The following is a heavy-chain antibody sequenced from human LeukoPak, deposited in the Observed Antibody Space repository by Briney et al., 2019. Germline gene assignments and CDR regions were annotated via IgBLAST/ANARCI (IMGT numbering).Heavy chain of an antibody. V-gene: IGHV1-18*01. Sequence: ASVTVSFKASGYTFTSYGISWVRQAPGQGGEWMGWISAYNGNTNYAQKLQGRVTMTTDTSTSTAYMELRSLRSDDTAVYYCARDLPIAAAGTIHYYYYYGMDVWGQGTTVTVSS. CDR2: ISAYNGNT. J-gene: IGHJ6*02. CDR1: GYTFTSYG. CDR3: ARDLPIAAAGTIHYYYYYGMDV. D-gene: IGHD6-13*01.